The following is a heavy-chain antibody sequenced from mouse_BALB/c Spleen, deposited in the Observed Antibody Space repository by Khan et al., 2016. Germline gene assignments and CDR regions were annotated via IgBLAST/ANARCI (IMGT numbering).Heavy chain of an antibody. Sequence: EVELVESGGDLVKPGGSLKLSCAASGFTFSSYVMSWVRQTPEKRLEWVASISTGGDIYYPDSVKGRFTISRDNARNILYLHMASLRSEDTSMYYCARGDYARSYYYSIDYWGQGTSVTVSS. D-gene: IGHD2-13*01. CDR3: ARGDYARSYYYSIDY. J-gene: IGHJ4*01. CDR2: ISTGGDI. V-gene: IGHV5-6-5*01. CDR1: GFTFSSYV.